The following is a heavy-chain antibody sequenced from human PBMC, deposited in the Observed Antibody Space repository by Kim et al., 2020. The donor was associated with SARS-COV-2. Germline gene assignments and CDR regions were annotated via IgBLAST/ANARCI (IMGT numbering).Heavy chain of an antibody. J-gene: IGHJ6*02. Sequence: GGSLRLSCAASGFTFSSYSMNWVRQAPGKGLEWVSSISSSSSYIYYADSVKGRFTISRDNAKNSLYLQMNSLRAEDTAVYYCAFFSGYSSGWYTPMNYYYYYGMDVWGQGTTVTVSS. D-gene: IGHD6-19*01. CDR1: GFTFSSYS. CDR3: AFFSGYSSGWYTPMNYYYYYGMDV. V-gene: IGHV3-21*01. CDR2: ISSSSSYI.